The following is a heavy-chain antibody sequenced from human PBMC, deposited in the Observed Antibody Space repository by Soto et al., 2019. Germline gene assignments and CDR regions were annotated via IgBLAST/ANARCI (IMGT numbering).Heavy chain of an antibody. CDR3: ARHVWGYCSSNSCYSAFDI. CDR2: IYHSGST. Sequence: SETLSLTCAVSGGSISSGGYSWSWIRQPPGKGLEWIGYIYHSGSTYYNPSLKSRVTISVDRSKNQFSLKLSSVTAADTAVYYCARHVWGYCSSNSCYSAFDIWGQGTMVTVSS. V-gene: IGHV4-30-2*01. CDR1: GGSISSGGYS. D-gene: IGHD2-2*02. J-gene: IGHJ3*02.